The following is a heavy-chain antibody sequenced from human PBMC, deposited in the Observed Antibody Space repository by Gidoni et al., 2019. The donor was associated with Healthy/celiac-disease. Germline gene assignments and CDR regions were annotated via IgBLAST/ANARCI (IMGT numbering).Heavy chain of an antibody. CDR3: ARVSPPLASYYDFWSGYSSFFDY. J-gene: IGHJ4*02. V-gene: IGHV1-18*01. Sequence: QVQLVQSGAEVKKPGASVKVSCKASGYTFTSYGISGVRQAPGQGLEWMGWISAYNGNTNYAQKLQGRVTMTTDTSTSTAYMELRSLRSDDTAVYYCARVSPPLASYYDFWSGYSSFFDYWGQGTLVTVSS. CDR1: GYTFTSYG. CDR2: ISAYNGNT. D-gene: IGHD3-3*01.